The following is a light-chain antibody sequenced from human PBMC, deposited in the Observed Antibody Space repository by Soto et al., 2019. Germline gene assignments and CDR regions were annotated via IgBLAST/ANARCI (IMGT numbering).Light chain of an antibody. V-gene: IGLV2-14*03. Sequence: QSALTQPASVSGSPGQSITISCTGTSSDVGGFNYVSWYQQHPGKAPILMIYDVTNRPSGVSYRFSGSKSGNTASLTISGLQAEDEADYYCNSYTSSSTYVFGTGTKLTVL. CDR2: DVT. CDR3: NSYTSSSTYV. J-gene: IGLJ1*01. CDR1: SSDVGGFNY.